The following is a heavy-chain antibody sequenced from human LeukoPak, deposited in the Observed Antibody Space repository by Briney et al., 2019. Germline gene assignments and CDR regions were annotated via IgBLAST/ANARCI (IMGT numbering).Heavy chain of an antibody. CDR3: ARVSPYCGGDCYASPFDY. V-gene: IGHV4-59*01. D-gene: IGHD2-21*02. CDR1: GGSINNYY. J-gene: IGHJ4*02. CDR2: IYYSGST. Sequence: SETLSLTCTVSGGSINNYYWSWIRQPPGKALEWIGHIYYSGSTNYNPSLKSRVSISVDTSKNQFSLELSSVTAADTAVYYCARVSPYCGGDCYASPFDYWGQGTLVTVSS.